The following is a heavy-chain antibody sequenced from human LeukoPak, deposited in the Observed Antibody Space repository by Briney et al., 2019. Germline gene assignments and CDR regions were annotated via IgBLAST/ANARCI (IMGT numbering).Heavy chain of an antibody. Sequence: ASVKVSRKASGYTFTSYGISWVRQAPGQGLEWMGWISAYNGNTNYAQKLQGRVTMTTDTSTSTAYMELRSLRSDDTAVYYCARDRGLLWFGGIDYWGQGTLVTVSS. V-gene: IGHV1-18*01. J-gene: IGHJ4*02. CDR1: GYTFTSYG. D-gene: IGHD3-10*01. CDR2: ISAYNGNT. CDR3: ARDRGLLWFGGIDY.